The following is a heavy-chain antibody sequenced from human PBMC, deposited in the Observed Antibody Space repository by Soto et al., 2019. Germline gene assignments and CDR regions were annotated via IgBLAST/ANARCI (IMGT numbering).Heavy chain of an antibody. D-gene: IGHD2-2*01. V-gene: IGHV3-74*01. CDR3: ARDRVPQLGYYGMDV. J-gene: IGHJ6*02. CDR2: INTDESSR. CDR1: GFIFNSYW. Sequence: EVQLVESGGGLVQPGGSLRLSCAASGFIFNSYWMHWVRQAPGKGLVWVSRINTDESSRSYADSMKGRFTISRDNAKNTLYLQMSSLRAEDTAVYFCARDRVPQLGYYGMDVWGQGTTVTVSS.